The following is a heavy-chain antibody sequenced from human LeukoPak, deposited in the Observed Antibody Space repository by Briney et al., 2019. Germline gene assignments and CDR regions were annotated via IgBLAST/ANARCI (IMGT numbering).Heavy chain of an antibody. J-gene: IGHJ3*02. CDR2: IKQDGSEK. Sequence: GGSLRLSCAASGFTFSSYWMSWVRQAPGKGLEWVANIKQDGSEKYYVDSVKGRFTISRDNAKNSLYLQMNSMRAEDTAVYYCARQLNNDGGWSDAFDIWGQGTMVTVSS. V-gene: IGHV3-7*01. CDR3: ARQLNNDGGWSDAFDI. CDR1: GFTFSSYW. D-gene: IGHD4-23*01.